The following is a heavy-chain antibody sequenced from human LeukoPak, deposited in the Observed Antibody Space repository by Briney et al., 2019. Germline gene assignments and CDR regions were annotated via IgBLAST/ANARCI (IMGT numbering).Heavy chain of an antibody. Sequence: GGSLRLSCAASGFTFSSYAMHWVRQAPGKGLEYVSAISSNGGSTYYANSVKGRFTISRDNSKNTLYLQMGSLGAEDMAVYYCARGGKGSPPYNWFDPWGQGTLVTVSS. CDR3: ARGGKGSPPYNWFDP. J-gene: IGHJ5*02. D-gene: IGHD3-10*01. V-gene: IGHV3-64*01. CDR2: ISSNGGST. CDR1: GFTFSSYA.